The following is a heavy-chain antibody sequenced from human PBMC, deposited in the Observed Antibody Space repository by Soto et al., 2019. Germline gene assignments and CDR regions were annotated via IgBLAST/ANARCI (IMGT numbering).Heavy chain of an antibody. CDR2: ISSSGGST. CDR1: GFTFSNYA. D-gene: IGHD3-10*01. J-gene: IGHJ6*02. Sequence: EVQLLESGGGLVQPGGSLRLSCAAFGFTFSNYAMSWVRQAPGKGLEWVSGISSSGGSTYYADSVKGRFTISRDNSKNTLFLRMNRPRVEDTAVYYCMRPAPRGRHYFYFGMDVWGQGTTVTVSS. V-gene: IGHV3-23*01. CDR3: MRPAPRGRHYFYFGMDV.